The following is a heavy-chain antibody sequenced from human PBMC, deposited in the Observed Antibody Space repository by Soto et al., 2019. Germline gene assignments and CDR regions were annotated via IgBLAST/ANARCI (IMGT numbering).Heavy chain of an antibody. D-gene: IGHD5-18*01. Sequence: VQLLESGGGLVQPGGSLRLSCAASGFTFSSYAMHWVRQAPGKGLEWVAVISYDGSNKYYADSVKGRFTISRDNSKNTLYLQMNSLRAEDTAVYYCARDPLWGTAMVLWYFDLWGRGTLVTVSS. CDR1: GFTFSSYA. V-gene: IGHV3-30-3*01. CDR2: ISYDGSNK. J-gene: IGHJ2*01. CDR3: ARDPLWGTAMVLWYFDL.